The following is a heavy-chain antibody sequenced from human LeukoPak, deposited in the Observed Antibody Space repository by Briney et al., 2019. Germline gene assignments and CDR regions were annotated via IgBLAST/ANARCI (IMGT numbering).Heavy chain of an antibody. V-gene: IGHV4-31*03. J-gene: IGHJ6*02. CDR3: ASCSPYYYYGMDV. Sequence: PSETLSLTCTVSGGSISSGGYYWSWIRQHPGKGLEWIGYIYYSGSTYYNPSLKSRVTISVDTSKNQFSLKLSSVTAADTAVYYCASCSPYYYYGMDVWGQGTTVTVSS. CDR2: IYYSGST. CDR1: GGSISSGGYY. D-gene: IGHD2-15*01.